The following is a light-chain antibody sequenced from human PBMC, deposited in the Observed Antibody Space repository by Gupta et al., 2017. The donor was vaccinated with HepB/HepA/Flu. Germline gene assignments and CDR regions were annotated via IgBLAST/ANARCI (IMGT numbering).Light chain of an antibody. V-gene: IGKV3-15*01. CDR1: KSVSRT. Sequence: VMTQSPAAMSVSAGDRVALSCRASKSVSRTLAWYQHKPGQAPRLLIYDASTRASDVPTRFSGSGSRIEFTLTISRLQPEDSAVYYCQQYDCRPWTCGQGTKVEIK. CDR3: QQYDCRPWT. J-gene: IGKJ1*01. CDR2: DAS.